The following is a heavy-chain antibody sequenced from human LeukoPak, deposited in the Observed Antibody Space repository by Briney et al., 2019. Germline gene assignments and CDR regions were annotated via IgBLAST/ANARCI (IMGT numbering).Heavy chain of an antibody. V-gene: IGHV1-69*05. Sequence: SVKVSCKASGGTFSSYAISWVRQAPGQGLEWMGGIIPIFGTANYAQKFQGRVTITTDESTSTAYMELSSLRSEDTAVYYCATEYSSSSYFDYWGREPWSPSPQ. D-gene: IGHD6-6*01. J-gene: IGHJ4*02. CDR2: IIPIFGTA. CDR1: GGTFSSYA. CDR3: ATEYSSSSYFDY.